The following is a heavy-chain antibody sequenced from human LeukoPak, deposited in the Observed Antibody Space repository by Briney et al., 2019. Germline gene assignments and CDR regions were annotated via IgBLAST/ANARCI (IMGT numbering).Heavy chain of an antibody. V-gene: IGHV4-38-2*02. CDR3: ARVGYCGGDCYPFDY. CDR1: GYSISSDYY. J-gene: IGHJ4*02. D-gene: IGHD2-21*02. Sequence: SETLSLTCTVSGYSISSDYYWGWIRQPPGKGLEWIGSIYHSGSTYYNPSLKSRVTISVDTSKNQFSLKLSSVTAADTAVYYCARVGYCGGDCYPFDYWGQGTLTTISS. CDR2: IYHSGST.